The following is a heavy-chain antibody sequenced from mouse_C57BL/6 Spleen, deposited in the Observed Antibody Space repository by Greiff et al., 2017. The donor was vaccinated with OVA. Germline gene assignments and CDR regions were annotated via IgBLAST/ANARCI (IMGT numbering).Heavy chain of an antibody. CDR2: ISYDGSN. J-gene: IGHJ3*01. CDR1: GYSITSGYY. CDR3: ARGGDSAWFAY. Sequence: EVKVEESGPGLVKPSQSLSLTCSVTGYSITSGYYWNWIRQFPGNKLEWMGYISYDGSNNYNPSLKNRISITRDTSKNQFFLKLNSVTTEDTATYYCARGGDSAWFAYWGQGTLVTVSA. D-gene: IGHD3-1*01. V-gene: IGHV3-6*01.